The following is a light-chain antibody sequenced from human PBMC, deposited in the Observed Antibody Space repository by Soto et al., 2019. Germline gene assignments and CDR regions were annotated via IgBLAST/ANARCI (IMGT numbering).Light chain of an antibody. CDR2: EVS. CDR3: SSYAGSNNLGV. J-gene: IGLJ2*01. V-gene: IGLV2-8*01. Sequence: QSVLTQPPSASGSPGQSVTISCTGTSSDVGGYNYVSWYQQHPGKAPKLMIYEVSKRPSGVPDRFSGSKSGNTASLTVSGLPAEDEADYYCSSYAGSNNLGVFGGGTTLTVL. CDR1: SSDVGGYNY.